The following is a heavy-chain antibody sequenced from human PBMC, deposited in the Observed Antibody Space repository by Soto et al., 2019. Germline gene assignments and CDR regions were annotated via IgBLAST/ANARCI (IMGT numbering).Heavy chain of an antibody. CDR3: AKVGQLDITTGHAYFDH. Sequence: GGSLRLSCATSGYAFKEYAMHWVRQVPGKGVEWVSLISWDGESTYYADPVKGRFTVSRDNSEKSLYLQMNSVRVDDTALYYCAKVGQLDITTGHAYFDHWGQGTLVTVSS. CDR2: ISWDGEST. D-gene: IGHD5-12*01. CDR1: GYAFKEYA. J-gene: IGHJ4*02. V-gene: IGHV3-43D*04.